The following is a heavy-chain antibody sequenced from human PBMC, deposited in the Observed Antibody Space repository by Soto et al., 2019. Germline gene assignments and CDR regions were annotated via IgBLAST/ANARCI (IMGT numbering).Heavy chain of an antibody. CDR1: GYTFTSYG. J-gene: IGHJ4*02. V-gene: IGHV1-18*04. CDR2: ISAYNGNT. D-gene: IGHD3-22*01. Sequence: GASVKVSCKASGYTFTSYGISWVRQAPGQGLEWMGWISAYNGNTNYAQKLQGRVTMTTDTSTSTAYMELRSLRSDDTAVYYCARDVGYYYDSSGYSYFDYWGQGTLVTVPS. CDR3: ARDVGYYYDSSGYSYFDY.